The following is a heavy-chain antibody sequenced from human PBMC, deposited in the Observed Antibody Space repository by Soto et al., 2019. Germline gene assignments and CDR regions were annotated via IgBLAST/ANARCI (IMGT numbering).Heavy chain of an antibody. D-gene: IGHD3-22*01. V-gene: IGHV1-69*13. CDR2: IIPIFGTA. CDR3: AREVVDYYDSSGRFDY. J-gene: IGHJ4*02. Sequence: SVKVSCKASGGTFSSYAISWVRQAPGQGLEWMGGIIPIFGTANYAQKFQGRVTITADESTSTAYMELSSLRSEDTAVYYCAREVVDYYDSSGRFDYWGQGTLVTVS. CDR1: GGTFSSYA.